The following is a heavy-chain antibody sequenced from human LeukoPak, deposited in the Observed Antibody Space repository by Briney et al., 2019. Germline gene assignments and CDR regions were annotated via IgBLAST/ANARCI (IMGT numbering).Heavy chain of an antibody. CDR1: GYTFTSYD. CDR3: ARPRRGSYHNWFDP. V-gene: IGHV1-8*03. Sequence: ASVKVSCKASGYTFTSYDINWARQATGQGLEWMGWMNPNSGNTGYAQKFQGRVTITRNTSISTAYMELSSLRSEDTAVYYCARPRRGSYHNWFDPWGQGTLVTVSS. CDR2: MNPNSGNT. J-gene: IGHJ5*02. D-gene: IGHD1-26*01.